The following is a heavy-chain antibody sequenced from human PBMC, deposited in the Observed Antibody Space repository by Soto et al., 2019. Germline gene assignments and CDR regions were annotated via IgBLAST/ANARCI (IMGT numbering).Heavy chain of an antibody. CDR2: ISAYNGNT. D-gene: IGHD2-2*01. J-gene: IGHJ5*02. Sequence: ASVTVSCTASGYTFTSYGISWVRQAPRQGLEWMGWISAYNGNTNYAQKLQGRVTMTTDTSTSTAYMELRSLRSDDTAVYYCTRSRYCSSTSCYLWFDPWGQGTLVTVSS. CDR3: TRSRYCSSTSCYLWFDP. CDR1: GYTFTSYG. V-gene: IGHV1-18*01.